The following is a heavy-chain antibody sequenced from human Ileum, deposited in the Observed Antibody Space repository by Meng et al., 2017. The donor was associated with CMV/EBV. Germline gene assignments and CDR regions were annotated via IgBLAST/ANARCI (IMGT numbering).Heavy chain of an antibody. CDR2: ISNRGYT. CDR3: GGAVAGQGIGMGGIDY. J-gene: IGHJ4*02. Sequence: VQLERSRDEVKEPGAAVKVACTASGYTFPTYGITWVRQAPGKGLELKGWISNRGYTEYAQKFQGRATMTTDTPTSTAYMELRSLTSDDTAVYYCGGAVAGQGIGMGGIDYWGQGTLVTVSS. D-gene: IGHD6-19*01. V-gene: IGHV1-18*04. CDR1: GYTFPTYG.